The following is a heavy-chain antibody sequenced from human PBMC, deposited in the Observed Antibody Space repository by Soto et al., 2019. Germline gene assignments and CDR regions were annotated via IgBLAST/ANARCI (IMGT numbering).Heavy chain of an antibody. CDR3: AREKIQLWLNHYYGMDV. D-gene: IGHD5-18*01. CDR1: VGSGISFYY. V-gene: IGHV4-38-2*02. Sequence: PSETLSLTCAVAVGSGISFYYCRGIRQPPGKWLEWIGSIYHSGSTYYNPSLKSRVTISVDTFKNQFSLKLSSVTAADTAVYYCAREKIQLWLNHYYGMDVWGQGTTVTVS. CDR2: IYHSGST. J-gene: IGHJ6*02.